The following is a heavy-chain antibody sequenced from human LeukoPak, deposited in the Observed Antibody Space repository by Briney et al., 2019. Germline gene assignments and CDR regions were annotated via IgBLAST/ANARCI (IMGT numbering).Heavy chain of an antibody. D-gene: IGHD2-15*01. V-gene: IGHV4-4*07. CDR1: GGSISSYY. J-gene: IGHJ3*02. Sequence: SETLSLTGTVPGGSISSYYWGWIRQPAGKGLEWIGRIYTSGSTQYNPSLKRPVTMSVTPSKNQFSLKLSSVTAADTAVYYCASPVCSGGSCYRDAFDIWGQGTMVTVSS. CDR2: IYTSGST. CDR3: ASPVCSGGSCYRDAFDI.